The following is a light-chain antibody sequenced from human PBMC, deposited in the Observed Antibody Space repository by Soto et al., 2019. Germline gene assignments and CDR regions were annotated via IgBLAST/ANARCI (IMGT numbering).Light chain of an antibody. CDR3: SSFPSSSSYV. CDR2: DVF. V-gene: IGLV2-14*01. Sequence: QSVLTQPASVSGSPGQSITLLCTGTSSDFGIYSSVSWYQQHPGKAPKLMIHDVFYRPSGVSSRFSGSRSGNTASLTISGLQAEDEADYYCSSFPSSSSYVFGPGTKVTVL. J-gene: IGLJ1*01. CDR1: SSDFGIYSS.